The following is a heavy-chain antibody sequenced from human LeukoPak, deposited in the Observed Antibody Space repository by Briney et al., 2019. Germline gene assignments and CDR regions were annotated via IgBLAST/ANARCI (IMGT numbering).Heavy chain of an antibody. D-gene: IGHD3-9*01. Sequence: GGSLRLSCEASGFTFSIYTMNWVRQAPGKGLEWVSIISAGSRHIYYADSVKGRFTISRDNAKNSLYLQMNSLRAEDTAVYYCASTKTGYYKGWGQGTLVTVSS. J-gene: IGHJ4*02. CDR1: GFTFSIYT. CDR3: ASTKTGYYKG. V-gene: IGHV3-21*01. CDR2: ISAGSRHI.